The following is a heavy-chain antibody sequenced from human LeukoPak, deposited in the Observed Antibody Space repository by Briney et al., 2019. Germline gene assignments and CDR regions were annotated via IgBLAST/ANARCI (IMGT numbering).Heavy chain of an antibody. CDR1: GGSISSYY. Sequence: KPSETLSLTCTVSGGSISSYYWSWIRQPPGKGLEWIGYIYYSGSTNYNPSLKSRVTISVDTSKNQFSLKLSSVTAADTAAYYCAREVVGATKWFDPWGQGTLVTVSS. V-gene: IGHV4-59*01. D-gene: IGHD1-26*01. J-gene: IGHJ5*02. CDR3: AREVVGATKWFDP. CDR2: IYYSGST.